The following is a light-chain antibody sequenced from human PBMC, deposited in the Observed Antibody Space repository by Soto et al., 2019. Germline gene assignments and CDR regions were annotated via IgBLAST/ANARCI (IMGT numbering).Light chain of an antibody. CDR1: SSDVGGYNH. J-gene: IGLJ2*01. Sequence: QSVLTQPASVSGSPGQSITISCTGTSSDVGGYNHVSWYQHFPGKAPKLIIFAVSDRPSGVSHRFSGSKSGNTASLTISGLQAEDEADYYCCSYTSLITVVFGGGTKLTVL. CDR3: CSYTSLITVV. V-gene: IGLV2-14*01. CDR2: AVS.